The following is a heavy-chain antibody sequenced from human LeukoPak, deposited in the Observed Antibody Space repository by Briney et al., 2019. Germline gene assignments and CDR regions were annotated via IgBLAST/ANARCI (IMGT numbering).Heavy chain of an antibody. J-gene: IGHJ4*02. CDR3: ARGNIWFDTDY. D-gene: IGHD3-10*01. CDR1: GYTFTGYY. CDR2: INPNSGGT. V-gene: IGHV1-2*02. Sequence: ASVKVSCKASGYTFTGYYIHWVRQAPGQGLEWMGWINPNSGGTNYAQKFQGRVTMTRDTSITTAYMELSRLTSDDTAVYYCARGNIWFDTDYWGQGTLVTVSS.